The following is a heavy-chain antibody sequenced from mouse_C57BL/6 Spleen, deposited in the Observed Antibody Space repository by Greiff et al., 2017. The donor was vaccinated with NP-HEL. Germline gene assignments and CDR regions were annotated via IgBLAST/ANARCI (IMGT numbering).Heavy chain of an antibody. V-gene: IGHV1-54*01. D-gene: IGHD2-1*01. CDR3: ARGIYYGNYFDY. J-gene: IGHJ2*01. CDR2: INPGSGGT. CDR1: GYAFTNYL. Sequence: VHLVESGAELVRPGTSVKVSCKASGYAFTNYLIEWVKQRPGQGLEWIGVINPGSGGTNYNEKFKGKATLTADKSSSTAYMQLSSLTSEDSAVYFCARGIYYGNYFDYWGQGTTLTVSS.